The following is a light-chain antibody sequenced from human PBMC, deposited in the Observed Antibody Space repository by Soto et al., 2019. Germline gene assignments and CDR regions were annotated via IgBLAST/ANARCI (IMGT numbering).Light chain of an antibody. J-gene: IGKJ5*01. CDR2: DAS. V-gene: IGKV3-15*01. Sequence: EIVMTQSPATLSVSPGERATLSCRSSQSVRSKLAWYQQKPGQAPRLLIYDASTRATGIPARFSGSGSGTEFTLTISSLQSEDFAVYYCQQYNNWPPITFGQGTRLEIK. CDR3: QQYNNWPPIT. CDR1: QSVRSK.